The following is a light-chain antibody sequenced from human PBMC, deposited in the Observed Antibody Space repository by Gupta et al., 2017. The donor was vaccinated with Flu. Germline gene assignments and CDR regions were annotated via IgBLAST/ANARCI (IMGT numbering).Light chain of an antibody. Sequence: ATLSVSPGERATLSCRASQSVSSNVVWYQQKPGQAPRLLIYGASTRATGIPVRFSGSGSGTEFTLTISSLQSEDFAVYYCQQYNKWPPWTFGQGTKLEIK. CDR3: QQYNKWPPWT. J-gene: IGKJ2*02. CDR2: GAS. V-gene: IGKV3-15*01. CDR1: QSVSSN.